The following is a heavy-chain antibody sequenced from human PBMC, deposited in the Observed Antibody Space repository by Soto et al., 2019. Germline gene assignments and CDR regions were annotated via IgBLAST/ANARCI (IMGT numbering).Heavy chain of an antibody. V-gene: IGHV4-31*03. CDR1: GDSLSSGGHY. J-gene: IGHJ4*02. Sequence: SETLSLTCTVSGDSLSSGGHYWGWIRQHPGKGLEWIGHIYDSVNTYYSPSLRSRVTISADMSKNQFSLNLRSVTAADTAVYYCARVDHRGYFAILTDYWGQGTLVTVSS. CDR2: IYDSVNT. CDR3: ARVDHRGYFAILTDY. D-gene: IGHD3-9*01.